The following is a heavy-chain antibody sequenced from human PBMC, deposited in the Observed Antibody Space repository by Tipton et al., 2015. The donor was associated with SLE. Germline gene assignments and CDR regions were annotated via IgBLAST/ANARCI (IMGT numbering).Heavy chain of an antibody. CDR2: IKQDGSEK. CDR3: ARTGKGNY. J-gene: IGHJ4*02. V-gene: IGHV3-7*01. CDR1: GFTFSSYW. D-gene: IGHD6-13*01. Sequence: SLRLSCAASGFTFSSYWMSWVRQAPGKGLEWVANIKQDGSEKYYVDSVKGRFTVSRDNAKNSLYLQMNSLRGEDTVVYYCARTGKGNYWGQGTLVTVSS.